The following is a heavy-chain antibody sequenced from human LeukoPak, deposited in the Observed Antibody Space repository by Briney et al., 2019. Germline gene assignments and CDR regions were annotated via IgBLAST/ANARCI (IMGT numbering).Heavy chain of an antibody. Sequence: SETLSLTCAVYGVSFSGYYWSWIRQPPGKGLEWIGEINHSGSTNYNPSLKSRVTISVDTSKNQFSLKLSSVTAADTAVYYCASSHFWRRQFDYWGQGTLVTVSS. J-gene: IGHJ4*02. D-gene: IGHD3-3*02. CDR3: ASSHFWRRQFDY. CDR1: GVSFSGYY. V-gene: IGHV4-34*01. CDR2: INHSGST.